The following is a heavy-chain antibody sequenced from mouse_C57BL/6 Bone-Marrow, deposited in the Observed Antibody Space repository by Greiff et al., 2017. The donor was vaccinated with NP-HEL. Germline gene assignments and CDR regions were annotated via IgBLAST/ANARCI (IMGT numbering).Heavy chain of an antibody. CDR1: GFTFSSYA. V-gene: IGHV5-9-1*02. CDR3: TRDRGTPVVSMDY. D-gene: IGHD1-1*01. Sequence: DVHLVESGEGLVKPGGSLKLSCAASGFTFSSYAMSWVRQTPEKRLEWVAYISSGGDYIYYADTVKGRFTISRDNARNTLYLQMSSLKSEDTAMDSCTRDRGTPVVSMDYWGQGTSVTVSS. CDR2: ISSGGDYI. J-gene: IGHJ4*01.